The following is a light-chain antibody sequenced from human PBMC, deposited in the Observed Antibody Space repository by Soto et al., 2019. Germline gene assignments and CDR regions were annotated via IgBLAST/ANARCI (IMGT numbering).Light chain of an antibody. CDR3: SSYTISRGVV. V-gene: IGLV2-14*01. J-gene: IGLJ2*01. CDR2: EVS. Sequence: QSALTQPASVSGSPGQSITISCTGTSSDIGSYNFVSWYQQHPGKAPKLMIYEVSNRPSGVSNRFSGSKSGNTASLTISGLLAEDEADYYCSSYTISRGVVFGGGTKVTVL. CDR1: SSDIGSYNF.